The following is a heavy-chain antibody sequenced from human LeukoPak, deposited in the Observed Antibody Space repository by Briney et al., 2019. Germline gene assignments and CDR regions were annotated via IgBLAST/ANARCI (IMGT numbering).Heavy chain of an antibody. V-gene: IGHV1-2*02. Sequence: ASVKVSCKASGYTGTGYYMHWVRQAPEQGLEGMGWINPNSGGTNYAQKFQGRVTMTRDTSISTAYMQMSRMRYDDTAVYYCASAPIQEGARRFDYWGQGTLVTVSS. CDR3: ASAPIQEGARRFDY. CDR1: GYTGTGYY. D-gene: IGHD1-26*01. J-gene: IGHJ4*02. CDR2: INPNSGGT.